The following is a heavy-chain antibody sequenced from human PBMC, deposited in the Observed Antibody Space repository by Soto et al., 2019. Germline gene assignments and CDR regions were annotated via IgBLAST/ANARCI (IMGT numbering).Heavy chain of an antibody. J-gene: IGHJ4*02. CDR3: ARGSYGDYLDY. CDR1: GGTFSSYT. D-gene: IGHD4-17*01. Sequence: QVQLVQSGAEVKKPGSSVKVSCKASGGTFSSYTISWVRQAPGQGLEWMGRIIPILGIANYAQKFQGRVTITAGKSTSTAYMELSSLRSEDTAVYYCARGSYGDYLDYWGQGTLVTVSS. V-gene: IGHV1-69*02. CDR2: IIPILGIA.